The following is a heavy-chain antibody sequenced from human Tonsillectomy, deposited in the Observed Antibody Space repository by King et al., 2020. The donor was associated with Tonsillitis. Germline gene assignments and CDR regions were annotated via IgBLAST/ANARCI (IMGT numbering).Heavy chain of an antibody. Sequence: VQLVESGGGLVQPGESLRLSCAASGFTFSNYAMSWVRQAPGKGLEWVSSISGSGDSTYYADSLKGRFTISRDNSKNTLYLQMNSLRVEATAVYYCGSYCRGDSCYSGYYDYRGQGTLVTVSS. D-gene: IGHD2-15*01. V-gene: IGHV3-23*04. CDR3: GSYCRGDSCYSGYYDY. J-gene: IGHJ4*02. CDR1: GFTFSNYA. CDR2: ISGSGDST.